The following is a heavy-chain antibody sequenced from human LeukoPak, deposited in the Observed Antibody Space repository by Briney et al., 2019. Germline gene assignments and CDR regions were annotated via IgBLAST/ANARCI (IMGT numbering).Heavy chain of an antibody. Sequence: GGSLRLSCAASGFTFSNYNMNWVRQAPGKGLEWVSSISGSSSYIYYADSVKGRFTISRDNSKNTLYLQMNSLRAEDTAVYYCAKGYYYDSSGYYLTVDAFDIWGQGTMVTVSS. CDR3: AKGYYYDSSGYYLTVDAFDI. J-gene: IGHJ3*02. V-gene: IGHV3-21*04. CDR2: ISGSSSYI. CDR1: GFTFSNYN. D-gene: IGHD3-22*01.